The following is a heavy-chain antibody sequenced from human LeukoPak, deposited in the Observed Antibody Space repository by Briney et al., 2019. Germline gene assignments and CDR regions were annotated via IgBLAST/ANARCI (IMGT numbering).Heavy chain of an antibody. CDR3: AGETRPEPDAFDI. Sequence: ASVKVSCKASGGTFSSYAISRVRQAPGQGLEWMGRIIPILGIANYAQKFQGRVTITADKSTSTAYMELSSLRSEDTAVYYCAGETRPEPDAFDIWGQGTMVTASS. J-gene: IGHJ3*02. V-gene: IGHV1-69*04. D-gene: IGHD1-14*01. CDR2: IIPILGIA. CDR1: GGTFSSYA.